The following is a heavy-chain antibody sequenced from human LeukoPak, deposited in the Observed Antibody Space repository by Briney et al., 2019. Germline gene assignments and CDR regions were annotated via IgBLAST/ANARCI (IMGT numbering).Heavy chain of an antibody. V-gene: IGHV1-2*02. Sequence: ASVKVSCKASGYTFTGYYMHWVRQAPGQGLEWMGWINPNSGGTNYAQKLQGRVTMTTDTSTSTANMELRSLRYDDTAVYYCARDWYYDSIGYSDYWGQGTLVTVSS. CDR3: ARDWYYDSIGYSDY. CDR1: GYTFTGYY. D-gene: IGHD3-16*01. J-gene: IGHJ4*02. CDR2: INPNSGGT.